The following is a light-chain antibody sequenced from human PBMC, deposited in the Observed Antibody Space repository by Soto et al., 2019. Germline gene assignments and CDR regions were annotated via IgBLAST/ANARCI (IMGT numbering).Light chain of an antibody. Sequence: DIQVTQSPSSLSASVGDRVTITCQTSQGIRHQLAWFQLKPGKAPKSLIYAASSLQSGVPSRVTGNRPERELPLPDSSLQAAEFATFYRQRYNAYPVTFGGGTKVEI. CDR3: QRYNAYPVT. V-gene: IGKV1-16*01. CDR2: AAS. CDR1: QGIRHQ. J-gene: IGKJ4*01.